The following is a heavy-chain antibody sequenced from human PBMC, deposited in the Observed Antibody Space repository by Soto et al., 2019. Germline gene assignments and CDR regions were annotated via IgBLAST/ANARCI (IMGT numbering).Heavy chain of an antibody. V-gene: IGHV4-4*02. J-gene: IGHJ6*02. CDR3: AATAMASGVYYYYGMDV. CDR1: GGSISSSNW. CDR2: IYHSGST. Sequence: SETLSLTCAVSGGSISSSNWWSWVRQPPGKGLEWIGEIYHSGSTNYNPSLKSRVTISVDKSKNQFSLKLSSVTAADTAVYYCAATAMASGVYYYYGMDVWGQGTTVTVSS. D-gene: IGHD5-18*01.